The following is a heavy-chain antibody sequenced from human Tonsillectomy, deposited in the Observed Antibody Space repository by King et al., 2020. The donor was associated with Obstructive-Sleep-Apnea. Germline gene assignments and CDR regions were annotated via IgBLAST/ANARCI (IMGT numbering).Heavy chain of an antibody. D-gene: IGHD5-18*01. CDR3: ARITVDTALINLDS. Sequence: VQLQESGPGLVKPSGTLSLTCAVSGGSISSGNWWTWVRQPPGKGLEGIGEISHTGSTTYSPSLKSRVTISIHQSKNQFSLKLSSVTAADTAVYYCARITVDTALINLDSWGQGTLVTVSS. V-gene: IGHV4-4*02. CDR2: ISHTGST. J-gene: IGHJ4*02. CDR1: GGSISSGNW.